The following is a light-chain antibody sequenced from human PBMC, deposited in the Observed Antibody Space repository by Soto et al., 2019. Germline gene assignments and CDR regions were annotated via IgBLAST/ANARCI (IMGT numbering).Light chain of an antibody. J-gene: IGKJ4*01. Sequence: EIVLTQSPATLSLSPGERATLSCRASQSVDSYLAWYQQKPGQAPRLLIYDISNRATGIPARFSGSGSGTDFTLPISSLEPEDFAVYYCQQRSNWPPLTFGGGTKVEIK. V-gene: IGKV3-11*01. CDR2: DIS. CDR3: QQRSNWPPLT. CDR1: QSVDSY.